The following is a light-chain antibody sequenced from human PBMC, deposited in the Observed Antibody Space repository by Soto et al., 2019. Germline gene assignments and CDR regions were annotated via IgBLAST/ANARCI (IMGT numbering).Light chain of an antibody. CDR2: AAS. J-gene: IGKJ2*01. CDR3: QQVNGDPHT. V-gene: IGKV1-9*01. Sequence: DIQLTQSPSFLSASVGDRVTITCRASQGISSHLAWYQQIPGKGPKLLIYAASPLQSGVPSRFSGSGSGTEFTVTISSLQPEDFATYYCQQVNGDPHTFGQGTKLEIK. CDR1: QGISSH.